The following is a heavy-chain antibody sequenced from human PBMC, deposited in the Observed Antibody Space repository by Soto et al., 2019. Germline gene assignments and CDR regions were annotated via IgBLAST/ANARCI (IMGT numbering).Heavy chain of an antibody. CDR2: ISGSGGTT. Sequence: EVQLLESGGGLVQPGGSLRLSCAASGFTFSSHAMSWVRQAPGKGLEWVSSISGSGGTTYYADSVKGRFTIPRDNSKNTLYLQMNSLTAEDTAVYSCAKERYSDTSGLFDYWGQGTLVTVSS. V-gene: IGHV3-23*01. CDR3: AKERYSDTSGLFDY. D-gene: IGHD3-22*01. J-gene: IGHJ4*02. CDR1: GFTFSSHA.